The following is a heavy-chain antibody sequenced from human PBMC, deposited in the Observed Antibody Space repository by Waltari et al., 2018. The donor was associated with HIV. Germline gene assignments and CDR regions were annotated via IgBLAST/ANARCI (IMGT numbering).Heavy chain of an antibody. V-gene: IGHV3-66*01. Sequence: VQLVESGGGSAQPGGSLRLSCSASGFTVLTNYLAWVRQAPGKGLEWVSLNTHTGATYYADSLKGRFPISRDISQNTIHLPMIGLRVEDTALYFCVREFNPVTTTSYYFDYWGRGTLVTVSS. CDR1: GFTVLTNY. J-gene: IGHJ4*02. CDR2: NTHTGAT. CDR3: VREFNPVTTTSYYFDY. D-gene: IGHD4-17*01.